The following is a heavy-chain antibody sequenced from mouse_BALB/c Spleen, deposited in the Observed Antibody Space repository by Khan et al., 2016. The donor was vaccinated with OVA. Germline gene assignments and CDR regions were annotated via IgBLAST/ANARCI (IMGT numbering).Heavy chain of an antibody. Sequence: VQLQESGAELARPGASVKMSCKASGYTFTSYTMHWVRQRPGQAPEWIGHINHSNNYTNYNRNFKDKATLIVDKSSSTAYMQLSSLTSEDSAVYYIVRERAYHRSDGWFTYWGQGTLVTVAA. V-gene: IGHV1-4*01. CDR3: VRERAYHRSDGWFTY. CDR1: GYTFTSYT. CDR2: INHSNNYT. D-gene: IGHD2-14*01. J-gene: IGHJ3*01.